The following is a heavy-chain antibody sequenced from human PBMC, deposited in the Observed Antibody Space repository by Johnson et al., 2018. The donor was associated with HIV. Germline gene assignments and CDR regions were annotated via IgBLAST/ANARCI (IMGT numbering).Heavy chain of an antibody. J-gene: IGHJ3*02. CDR3: ARQYSSSWYLNSDAFDI. V-gene: IGHV3-66*04. CDR1: GFTVSSNY. CDR2: IYIGGST. D-gene: IGHD6-13*01. Sequence: VQLVESGGGLVQPRGSLRLSCAASGFTVSSNYMSWVRQAPGKGLEWVSVIYIGGSTYYADSVKGRFTISRDNSKNTLYLQMNSLRAEDTAVYYCARQYSSSWYLNSDAFDIWGQGTMVTVSS.